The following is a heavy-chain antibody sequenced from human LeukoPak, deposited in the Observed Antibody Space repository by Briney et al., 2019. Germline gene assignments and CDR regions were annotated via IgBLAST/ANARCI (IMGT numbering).Heavy chain of an antibody. D-gene: IGHD5-24*01. J-gene: IGHJ4*02. Sequence: SETLSLTCAVSGGSISSGGYSWSWIRQPPGKGLEWIGYIYHSGSTNYNPSLKSRVTISVDTSKNQFSLKLSSVTAADTAVYYCARAYGYNSGFVDYGGQGTLVTVSS. CDR2: IYHSGST. CDR3: ARAYGYNSGFVDY. V-gene: IGHV4-30-2*05. CDR1: GGSISSGGYS.